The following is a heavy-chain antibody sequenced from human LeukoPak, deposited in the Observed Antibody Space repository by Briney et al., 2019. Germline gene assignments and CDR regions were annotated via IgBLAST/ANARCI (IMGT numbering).Heavy chain of an antibody. CDR1: GGTFSSYA. Sequence: ASVKVSCKASGGTFSSYAISWVRQAPGQGLEWMGIINPSGGSTSYAQKFQGRVTMTRDTSTSTVYMELSSLRSEDTAAYYCARVRGQLSGDYRGQGTLVTVSS. CDR2: INPSGGST. CDR3: ARVRGQLSGDY. V-gene: IGHV1-46*01. D-gene: IGHD6-6*01. J-gene: IGHJ4*02.